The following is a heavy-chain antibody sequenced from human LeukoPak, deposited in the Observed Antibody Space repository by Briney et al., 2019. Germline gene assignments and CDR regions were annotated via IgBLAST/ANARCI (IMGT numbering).Heavy chain of an antibody. Sequence: SGGSLRLSCAASGFTFNTYNMNWVRQAPGKGLEWVSSISSSSTYIYYADSVKGRFTISRDNAKNSLYLQMNSLRDDDTAVYYCARVGNGRSWDYWGQGTLVSVSS. J-gene: IGHJ4*02. D-gene: IGHD2-15*01. CDR3: ARVGNGRSWDY. CDR1: GFTFNTYN. CDR2: ISSSSTYI. V-gene: IGHV3-21*01.